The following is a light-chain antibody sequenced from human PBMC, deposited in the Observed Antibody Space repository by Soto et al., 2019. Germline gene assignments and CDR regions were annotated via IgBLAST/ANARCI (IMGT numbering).Light chain of an antibody. CDR1: SGDVGGYNY. Sequence: QSALTQPASVSGSPGQSITISCTGTSGDVGGYNYVSWYQQHPGKAPKLMIYQVGNRPSGVSNRFSGSKSGNTASLTISGLRAEDEADYYCTSFTSSSSLYVFGTGTKVTVL. CDR3: TSFTSSSSLYV. V-gene: IGLV2-14*01. CDR2: QVG. J-gene: IGLJ1*01.